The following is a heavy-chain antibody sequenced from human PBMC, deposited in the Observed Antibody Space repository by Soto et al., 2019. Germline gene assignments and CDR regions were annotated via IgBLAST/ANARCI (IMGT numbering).Heavy chain of an antibody. CDR3: ARDRTGGYSGYALRYYFDY. J-gene: IGHJ4*02. CDR1: GYTFTSYY. V-gene: IGHV1-46*01. CDR2: INPSGGST. D-gene: IGHD5-12*01. Sequence: ASVKVSCKASGYTFTSYYMHWVRQAPGQGLEWMGIINPSGGSTSYAQKFQSRVTMTRDTSTSTVYMELSSLRSEDTAVYYCARDRTGGYSGYALRYYFDYWGQGTLVTVSS.